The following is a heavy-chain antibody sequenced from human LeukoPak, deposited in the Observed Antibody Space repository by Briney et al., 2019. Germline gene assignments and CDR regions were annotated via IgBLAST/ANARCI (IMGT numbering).Heavy chain of an antibody. Sequence: GGSLRLSCAASRFTFSSYSMNWVRQAPGKGLEWVSSISSSSSYIYYADSVKGRFTISRDNSKSTLYMQMNSLRAEDTAIYYCARRYCSGGFCYSFDYWGQGSLVTVSS. J-gene: IGHJ4*02. D-gene: IGHD2-15*01. CDR1: RFTFSSYS. CDR3: ARRYCSGGFCYSFDY. V-gene: IGHV3-21*04. CDR2: ISSSSSYI.